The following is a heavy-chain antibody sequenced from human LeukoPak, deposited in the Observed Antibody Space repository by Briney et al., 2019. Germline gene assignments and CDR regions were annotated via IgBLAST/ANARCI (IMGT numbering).Heavy chain of an antibody. CDR1: GDSVSSDSAA. Sequence: SQTLSLTCAISGDSVSSDSAAWNWIRQSPSRGLEWLGRTYYRSNWYNDYAVSVKSRTTVNPDTSKNQFSLQLNSVTPEDTAVYYCSRGGMYSFDFWGQGTLVTVSS. D-gene: IGHD1-26*01. J-gene: IGHJ4*02. CDR3: SRGGMYSFDF. V-gene: IGHV6-1*01. CDR2: TYYRSNWYN.